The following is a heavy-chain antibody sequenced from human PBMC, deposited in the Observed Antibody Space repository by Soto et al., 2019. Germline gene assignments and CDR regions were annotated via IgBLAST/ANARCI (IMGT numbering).Heavy chain of an antibody. CDR1: GGSISSYY. J-gene: IGHJ5*02. V-gene: IGHV4-59*01. CDR3: ARVFNWFDP. Sequence: SETLSLTCTFSGGSISSYYWSLIRQPPGKGLEWIGYINYTGSTNYNPSLKSRVTISVDTSKNQFSLKLSSVTAADTAVYYCARVFNWFDPWGQGTLVTVSS. CDR2: INYTGST.